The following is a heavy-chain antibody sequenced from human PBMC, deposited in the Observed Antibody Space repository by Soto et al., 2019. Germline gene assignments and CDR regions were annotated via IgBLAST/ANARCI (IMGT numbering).Heavy chain of an antibody. CDR3: ARGNSRFDP. J-gene: IGHJ5*02. D-gene: IGHD2-21*01. CDR1: GYPFTTYW. V-gene: IGHV5-51*01. Sequence: PGESLKISCKGSGYPFTTYWIAWVRQMPGKGLEWMGIIFPGDSDTRYSPSFQGQVTISVDKSISTAYLQWSSLKASDTAMYYCARGNSRFDPWGQGTLVTVSS. CDR2: IFPGDSDT.